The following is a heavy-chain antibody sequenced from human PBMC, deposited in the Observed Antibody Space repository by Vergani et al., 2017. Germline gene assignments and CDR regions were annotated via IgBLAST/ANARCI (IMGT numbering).Heavy chain of an antibody. J-gene: IGHJ5*02. V-gene: IGHV3-30-3*01. CDR1: GFTFSSYA. CDR3: ARSYTPLGYCSSTSCLSWFDP. Sequence: QVQLVESGGGVVQPGRSLRLSCAASGFTFSSYAMHWVRQAPGKGLEWVAFISFDGSNKYYADSVKGRFTISRDNSKNMLYLQMNSLRAEDTAVYFCARSYTPLGYCSSTSCLSWFDPWGQGTLVTVSS. D-gene: IGHD2-2*01. CDR2: ISFDGSNK.